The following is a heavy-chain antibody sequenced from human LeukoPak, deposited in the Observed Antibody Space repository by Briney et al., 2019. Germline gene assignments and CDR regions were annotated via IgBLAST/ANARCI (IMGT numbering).Heavy chain of an antibody. J-gene: IGHJ3*02. CDR1: GGSFSGYY. CDR3: ARDLYYYDSSGYPIGHAFDI. D-gene: IGHD3-22*01. Sequence: SETLSLTCAVYGGSFSGYYWSWIRQPPGKGLEWIGEINHSGSTNYNPSLKSRVTISVGTSKNQFSLKLSSVTAADTAVYYCARDLYYYDSSGYPIGHAFDIWGQGTMVTVSS. CDR2: INHSGST. V-gene: IGHV4-34*01.